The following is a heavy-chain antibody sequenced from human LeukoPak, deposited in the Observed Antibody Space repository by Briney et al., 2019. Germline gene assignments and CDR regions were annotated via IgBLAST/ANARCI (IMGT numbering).Heavy chain of an antibody. Sequence: SETLSLTCNVTGGSISSGSYYWSWIRQPAGKGLEWIGRIYSSGSTNYNSSLNSRVTISLGTSKNQFSLKLSSVTASDTAVYYCASNGAGGSYSYYFDNWGQGTLVTVSS. V-gene: IGHV4-61*02. D-gene: IGHD1-26*01. CDR3: ASNGAGGSYSYYFDN. CDR1: GGSISSGSYY. J-gene: IGHJ4*02. CDR2: IYSSGST.